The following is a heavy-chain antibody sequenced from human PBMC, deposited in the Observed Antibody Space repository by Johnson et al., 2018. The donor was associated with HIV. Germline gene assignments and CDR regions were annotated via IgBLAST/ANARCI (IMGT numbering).Heavy chain of an antibody. CDR1: GFTFSSYA. CDR2: ISYDGSNQ. D-gene: IGHD6-6*01. CDR3: AKIKGSSDAFDI. Sequence: QVQLVESGGGVVQPGRSLRLSCAASGFTFSSYAMHWVRQAPGKGLEWVAVISYDGSNQSYADSVKGRFTISRDNSKNTLYLQMNSLRAEDTAVYYCAKIKGSSDAFDIWGQGTMVTVSS. J-gene: IGHJ3*02. V-gene: IGHV3-30-3*02.